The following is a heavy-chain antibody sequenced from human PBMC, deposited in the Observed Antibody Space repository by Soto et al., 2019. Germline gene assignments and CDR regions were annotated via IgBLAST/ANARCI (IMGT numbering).Heavy chain of an antibody. J-gene: IGHJ4*02. CDR2: ISGSGGST. CDR1: GFTFSNYA. D-gene: IGHD3-3*01. CDR3: NVGEEWPLYYFDY. V-gene: IGHV3-23*01. Sequence: EVQLLESGGGLVQPGGSLRLSCAASGFTFSNYAMSWVRQAPGKGLEWVSAISGSGGSTYYGDSVKGRFTISRDNSKNTLYLQMNRLRAEDTAVYYCNVGEEWPLYYFDYWGQGTLVTVSS.